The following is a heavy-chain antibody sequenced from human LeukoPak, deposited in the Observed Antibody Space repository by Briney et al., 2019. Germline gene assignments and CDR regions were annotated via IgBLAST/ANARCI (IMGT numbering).Heavy chain of an antibody. V-gene: IGHV3-20*04. CDR1: GFKFDDYG. D-gene: IGHD3-10*01. CDR3: AKDGLYASGLGNWFDP. J-gene: IGHJ5*02. CDR2: INWNGNRK. Sequence: PGGSLRLSCAASGFKFDDYGMSWVRQAPGKGLEWVSGINWNGNRKYYADSLKGRFTIARDNAKNSLYLQMNSLRAEDTALYYCAKDGLYASGLGNWFDPWGQGTLVTVSS.